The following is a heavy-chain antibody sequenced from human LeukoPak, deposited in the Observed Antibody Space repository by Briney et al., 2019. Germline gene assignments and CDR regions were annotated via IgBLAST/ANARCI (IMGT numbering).Heavy chain of an antibody. CDR3: ARNITSVIPAGYFDY. CDR1: GGSIGSGRYY. CDR2: IYNTWST. J-gene: IGHJ4*02. Sequence: RSSETLSLTCSVSGGSIGSGRYYWAWIRQPPGEGLEWIGSIYNTWSTSYNPSLKSRVTMSVDTSKNQFSLRLSSVTAADTAVYYCARNITSVIPAGYFDYWGQGTLVTVSS. V-gene: IGHV4-39*01. D-gene: IGHD2-2*01.